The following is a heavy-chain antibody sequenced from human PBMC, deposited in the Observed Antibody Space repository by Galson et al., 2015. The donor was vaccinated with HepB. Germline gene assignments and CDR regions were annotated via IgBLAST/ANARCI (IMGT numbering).Heavy chain of an antibody. CDR1: GFTFSSYG. V-gene: IGHV3-30*18. J-gene: IGHJ4*02. Sequence: SLRLSCAASGFTFSSYGMHWVRQAPGKGLEWVAVISYDGSNKYYADSVKGRFTISRDNSKNTLYLQMNSLRAEDTAVYYCAKALVTMVRGVSTRIDYWGQGTLVTVSS. CDR2: ISYDGSNK. CDR3: AKALVTMVRGVSTRIDY. D-gene: IGHD3-10*01.